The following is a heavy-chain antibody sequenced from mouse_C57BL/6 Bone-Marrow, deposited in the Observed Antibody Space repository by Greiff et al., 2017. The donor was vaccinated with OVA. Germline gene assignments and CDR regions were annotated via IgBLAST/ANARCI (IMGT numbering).Heavy chain of an antibody. CDR3: ARESWDVYFDY. CDR1: GFTFSSYA. J-gene: IGHJ2*01. D-gene: IGHD4-1*01. Sequence: EVNVVESGGGLVKPGGSLKLSCAASGFTFSSYAMSWVRQTPEKRLEWVATISDGGSYTYYPDNVKGRFTISRDNAKNNLYLQMSHLKSEDTAMYYCARESWDVYFDYWGQGTTLTVSS. CDR2: ISDGGSYT. V-gene: IGHV5-4*01.